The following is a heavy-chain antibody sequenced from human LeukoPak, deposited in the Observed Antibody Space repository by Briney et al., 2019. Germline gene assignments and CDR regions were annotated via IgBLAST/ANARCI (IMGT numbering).Heavy chain of an antibody. D-gene: IGHD6-13*01. J-gene: IGHJ4*02. V-gene: IGHV4-39*07. CDR1: GGSISSISYY. CDR2: IYYSGST. Sequence: SETPSLTCTVSGGSISSISYYWGWIRQPPGKGLEWIGSIYYSGSTYYNPSLKSRVTISVDTSKNQFSLKLSSVTAADTAVYYCAREVIAAAGTTSPDYWGQGTLVTVSS. CDR3: AREVIAAAGTTSPDY.